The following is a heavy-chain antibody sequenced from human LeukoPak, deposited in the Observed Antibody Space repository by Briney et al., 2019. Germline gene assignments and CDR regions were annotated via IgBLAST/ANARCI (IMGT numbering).Heavy chain of an antibody. CDR2: ISYDRSNK. CDR3: ARGENYYDSSGYSPPLGYFDL. CDR1: GFTFSSYA. D-gene: IGHD3-22*01. Sequence: GGSLRLSCAASGFTFSSYAMHWVRQAPGKGLEWVAVISYDRSNKYYADSVKGRFTISRDNSKNTLYLQMNSLRAEDTAVYYCARGENYYDSSGYSPPLGYFDLWGRGTLVTVSS. V-gene: IGHV3-30*04. J-gene: IGHJ2*01.